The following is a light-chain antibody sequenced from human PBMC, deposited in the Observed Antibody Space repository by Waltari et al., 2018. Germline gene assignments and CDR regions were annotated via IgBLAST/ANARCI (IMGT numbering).Light chain of an antibody. CDR1: SSDIDFYDY. V-gene: IGLV2-14*01. CDR2: GVT. CDR3: SSFTGTIWV. J-gene: IGLJ3*02. Sequence: QSALTQPASVSGSPGQSITISCNGSSSDIDFYDYFSWYQHLPGKAPKLMIYGVTNRPSGISNRFSGSKSDNTASLTISGLQADDEADYYCSSFTGTIWVFGGGTKLTVL.